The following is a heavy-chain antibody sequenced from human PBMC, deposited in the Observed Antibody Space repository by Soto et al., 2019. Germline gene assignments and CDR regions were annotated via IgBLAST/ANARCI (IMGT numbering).Heavy chain of an antibody. Sequence: EVQLVESGGALVQPGGSLRLSCAVSGFTVSNNYMNWVRQAPGKGLEWVSVIYSDDTTFYADSVKVRFTISRHNSKNTLYLQMNSLRAEDTAVYYCAREGGYYHYFDYWGQGALVTVSS. D-gene: IGHD1-26*01. CDR1: GFTVSNNY. J-gene: IGHJ4*02. CDR3: AREGGYYHYFDY. V-gene: IGHV3-53*04. CDR2: IYSDDTT.